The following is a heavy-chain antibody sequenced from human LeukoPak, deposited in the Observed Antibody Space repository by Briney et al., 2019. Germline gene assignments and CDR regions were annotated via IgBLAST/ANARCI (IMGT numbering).Heavy chain of an antibody. J-gene: IGHJ4*02. CDR2: IRDSGSSR. Sequence: GGSLRLSCAASGFTFSSYAMSWVRQAPGKGLEWVSAIRDSGSSRHYADSVKGRFTTSRDNSKNTLFLQMNSLRAEDTAIYYCAKYGPQDSGSSHFDYWGQGALVTVSS. D-gene: IGHD1-26*01. CDR3: AKYGPQDSGSSHFDY. CDR1: GFTFSSYA. V-gene: IGHV3-23*01.